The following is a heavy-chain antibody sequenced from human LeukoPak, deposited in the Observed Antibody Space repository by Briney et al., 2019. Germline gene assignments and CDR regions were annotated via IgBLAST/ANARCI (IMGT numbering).Heavy chain of an antibody. CDR2: VNPNSGNT. CDR3: ARGVRNQLLSEY. J-gene: IGHJ4*02. Sequence: GASVTVSCKASGYTFSTYDVTWVRQAPGQGLEWMAWVNPNSGNTVYAQKFRGRVTMTSDSSISSAYMELSSLTSEDTAVYYCARGVRNQLLSEYWGQGTLITVSS. D-gene: IGHD2-2*01. CDR1: GYTFSTYD. V-gene: IGHV1-8*01.